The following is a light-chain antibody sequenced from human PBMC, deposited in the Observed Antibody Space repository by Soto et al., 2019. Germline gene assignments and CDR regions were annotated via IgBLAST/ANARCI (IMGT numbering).Light chain of an antibody. CDR1: QSVSSSY. CDR3: QQYCSSPLT. V-gene: IGKV3-20*01. J-gene: IGKJ4*01. Sequence: ENVLTQSPGTLSLSSGERATLSCRASQSVSSSYLAWYQQKPGQAPRLLIYGASSRATVIPDRFSGSGSGTDFTRTISRLEPEDSAVYYCQQYCSSPLTFGGGTKVEIK. CDR2: GAS.